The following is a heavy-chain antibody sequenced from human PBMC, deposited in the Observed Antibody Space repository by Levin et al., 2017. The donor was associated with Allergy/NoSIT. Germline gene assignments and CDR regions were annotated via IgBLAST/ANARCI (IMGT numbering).Heavy chain of an antibody. D-gene: IGHD3-16*02. CDR3: ARAYDYVWGSYRLDFDY. V-gene: IGHV1-18*01. CDR2: ISAYNGNT. J-gene: IGHJ4*02. Sequence: ASVKVSCKASGYTFTSYGISWVRQAPGQGLEWMGWISAYNGNTNYAQKLQGRVTMTTDTSTSTAYMELRSLRSDDTAVYYCARAYDYVWGSYRLDFDYWGQGTLVTVSS. CDR1: GYTFTSYG.